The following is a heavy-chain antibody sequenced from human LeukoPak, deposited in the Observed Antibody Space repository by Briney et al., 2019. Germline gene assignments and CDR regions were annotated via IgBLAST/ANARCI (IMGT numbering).Heavy chain of an antibody. CDR1: SYSISSGYY. V-gene: IGHV4-38-2*02. CDR3: ASMTGSDHYYFDY. Sequence: SETLSLTCTVSSYSISSGYYWGWIRQPPGKGLEWIGSIYHSGSTYFNPSLKSRVTISVDTSKNQFPLKLSSVTAADTAVYYCASMTGSDHYYFDYWGQGSLVTVSP. J-gene: IGHJ4*02. CDR2: IYHSGST. D-gene: IGHD3-9*01.